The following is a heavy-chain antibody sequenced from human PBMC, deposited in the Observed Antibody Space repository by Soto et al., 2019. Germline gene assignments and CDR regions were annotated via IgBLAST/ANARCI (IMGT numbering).Heavy chain of an antibody. Sequence: ASVKVSCKASGYSFTSYGISWVRQAPGQGLEWMGWIIANNGTANYAQKFQGRVTITADESTSTAYMELSSLRSEDTAVYYCARASRAYCGGDCYSNFDYWGQGTLVTVSS. CDR3: ARASRAYCGGDCYSNFDY. V-gene: IGHV1-69*13. D-gene: IGHD2-21*02. J-gene: IGHJ4*02. CDR1: GYSFTSYG. CDR2: IIANNGTA.